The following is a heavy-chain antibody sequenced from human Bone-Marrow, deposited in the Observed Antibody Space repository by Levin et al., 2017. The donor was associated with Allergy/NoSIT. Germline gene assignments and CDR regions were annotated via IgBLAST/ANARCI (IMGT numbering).Heavy chain of an antibody. CDR2: ISSSGSTI. Sequence: GGSLRLSCAASGFTFSSYEMNWVRQAPGKGLEWVSYISSSGSTIYYADSVKGRFTISRDNAKNSLYLQMNSLRAEDTAVYYCARGYCSSTSCYEDYWGQGTLVTVSS. CDR3: ARGYCSSTSCYEDY. V-gene: IGHV3-48*03. D-gene: IGHD2-2*01. CDR1: GFTFSSYE. J-gene: IGHJ4*02.